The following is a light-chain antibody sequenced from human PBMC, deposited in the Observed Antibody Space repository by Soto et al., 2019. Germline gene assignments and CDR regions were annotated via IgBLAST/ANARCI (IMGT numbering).Light chain of an antibody. CDR3: RQSYSSWAT. CDR1: QSIRHF. J-gene: IGKJ4*01. Sequence: DIQMTQSPSSLSASVGDTITITCRARQSIRHFLNWYQLKPGKVPKLLIYGASTLNTGVPSRFSGSGSRTDFTLTISSPQPEDSASYCCRQSYSSWATFGGGTKVK. CDR2: GAS. V-gene: IGKV1-39*01.